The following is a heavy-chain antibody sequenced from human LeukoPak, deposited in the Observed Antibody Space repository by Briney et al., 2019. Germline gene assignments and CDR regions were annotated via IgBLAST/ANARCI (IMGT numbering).Heavy chain of an antibody. D-gene: IGHD2-2*01. CDR1: GGSISSYY. Sequence: SETLSLTCTVSGGSISSYYWSWIRQPAGKGLEWIGRIHNSGNSNYNPSLKSRVTISVDTSKNQFSLKLSSVTAADTAVYYCARVHIVVVPAAMGPNYYYYGMDVWGQGTTVTVSS. V-gene: IGHV4-4*07. J-gene: IGHJ6*02. CDR3: ARVHIVVVPAAMGPNYYYYGMDV. CDR2: IHNSGNS.